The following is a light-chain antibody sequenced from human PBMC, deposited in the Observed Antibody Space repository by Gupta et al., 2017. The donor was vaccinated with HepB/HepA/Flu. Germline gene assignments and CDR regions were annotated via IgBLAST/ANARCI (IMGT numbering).Light chain of an antibody. CDR2: DAY. V-gene: IGKV1D-12*01. Sequence: DIQMTQSPSSLSASVGDRVTSACRASQNIGNYFAWYQQKPGKAPKLVIWDAYTLHTGVPSRFSGNRSGTDYTLTINSLQPEDFATYYCLQSNYLPLTFGQGTRLEIK. CDR3: LQSNYLPLT. J-gene: IGKJ5*01. CDR1: QNIGNY.